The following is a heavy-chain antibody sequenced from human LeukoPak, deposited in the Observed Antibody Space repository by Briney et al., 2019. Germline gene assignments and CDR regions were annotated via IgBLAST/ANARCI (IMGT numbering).Heavy chain of an antibody. CDR1: GFTFSDHY. CDR3: ARGHWGLDY. V-gene: IGHV3-11*04. D-gene: IGHD7-27*01. J-gene: IGHJ4*02. Sequence: GGSLRLSWATSGFTFSDHYMTWMRQAPGEGLETVSYIYNGGDTIYYADSVRGRFTISRDNAESSLYLQMNSLRAEDTAVYYCARGHWGLDYWGRGTLVTVSS. CDR2: IYNGGDTI.